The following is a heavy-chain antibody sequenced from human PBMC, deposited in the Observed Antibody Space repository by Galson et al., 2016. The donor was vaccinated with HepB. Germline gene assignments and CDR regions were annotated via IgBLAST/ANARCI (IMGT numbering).Heavy chain of an antibody. CDR3: AAEASDYGDYGYLYYYMDV. Sequence: SVKVSCKASGFTFTRSTVQWVRQARGQRLEWIGWIVVGSGYTNYAQKFQERVTITRDMSTSTAYMELSSLRSEDTAVYYCAAEASDYGDYGYLYYYMDVWGKGTTVIVSS. V-gene: IGHV1-58*01. CDR2: IVVGSGYT. D-gene: IGHD4-17*01. J-gene: IGHJ6*03. CDR1: GFTFTRST.